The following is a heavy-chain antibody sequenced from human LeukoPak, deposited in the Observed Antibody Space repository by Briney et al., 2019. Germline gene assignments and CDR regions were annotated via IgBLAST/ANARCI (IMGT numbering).Heavy chain of an antibody. Sequence: SETLSLTCTVSGGSIRSYYWSWIRQPPGKGLEWIGYIYYSGSTNYNPSLKSRITISVDTSKNQFSLKLSSVTAADTAVYYCARGGGSTDYYDSSGYFWGQGTLVTVSS. CDR1: GGSIRSYY. CDR2: IYYSGST. D-gene: IGHD3-22*01. J-gene: IGHJ4*02. V-gene: IGHV4-59*01. CDR3: ARGGGSTDYYDSSGYF.